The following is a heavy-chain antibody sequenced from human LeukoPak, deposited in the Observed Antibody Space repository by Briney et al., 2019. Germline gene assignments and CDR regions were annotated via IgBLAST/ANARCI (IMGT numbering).Heavy chain of an antibody. CDR1: GFTFSSFS. Sequence: PGGSLRLSCAASGFTFSSFSMNWVRKAPGKGLEWGSYITSSSSYMYFADSVKGRFTISRDNAKNSLYLQMNSLRAEDTAVYYCAREVSGSTSGNVFDIWGQGTMVTVSS. CDR3: AREVSGSTSGNVFDI. CDR2: ITSSSSYM. V-gene: IGHV3-21*01. J-gene: IGHJ3*02. D-gene: IGHD5/OR15-5a*01.